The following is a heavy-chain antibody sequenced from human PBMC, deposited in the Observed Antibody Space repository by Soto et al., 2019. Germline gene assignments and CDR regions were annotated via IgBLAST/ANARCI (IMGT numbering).Heavy chain of an antibody. CDR1: GFSFDTYG. V-gene: IGHV3-30*18. D-gene: IGHD5-18*01. J-gene: IGHJ4*02. Sequence: QVQLVESGGGVVQPGKSLRLSCAASGFSFDTYGMHWVRQAPGKGLEWVAVISSHGSNKYYADSVKGRFTISRDDSKNSVFLQMNSLRTEDTALYYCAKEPGWRYSFGWAFDYWGQGPLVTVSS. CDR3: AKEPGWRYSFGWAFDY. CDR2: ISSHGSNK.